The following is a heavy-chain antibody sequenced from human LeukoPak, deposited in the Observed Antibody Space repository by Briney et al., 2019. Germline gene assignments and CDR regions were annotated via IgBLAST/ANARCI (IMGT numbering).Heavy chain of an antibody. CDR2: IYHSGST. J-gene: IGHJ4*02. D-gene: IGHD6-19*01. CDR3: ARVIAVAGTNQYFDY. CDR1: GYSISSGYY. V-gene: IGHV4-38-2*02. Sequence: SETLSLTCTVSGYSISSGYYWGWIRQPPGKGLEWIGSIYHSGSTYYNPSLKSRVTISVDTSKNQFSLKLSSVTAADTAVYYCARVIAVAGTNQYFDYWGQGTLVTVSS.